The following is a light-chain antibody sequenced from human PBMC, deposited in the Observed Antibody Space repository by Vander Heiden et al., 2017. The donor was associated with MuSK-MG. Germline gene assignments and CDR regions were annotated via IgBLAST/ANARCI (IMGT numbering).Light chain of an antibody. V-gene: IGKV1-5*01. CDR1: QSIRRW. J-gene: IGKJ1*01. CDR2: DGS. Sequence: DLQMNQSPSTLSASVGDRVTITCRASQSIRRWLAWYQQKPGKAPKLLIQDGSNLKSGVPSMFSGRGSGTEFTLTISSLQPDNFATYYCQQEKSYWTFGQGTKVEIK. CDR3: QQEKSYWT.